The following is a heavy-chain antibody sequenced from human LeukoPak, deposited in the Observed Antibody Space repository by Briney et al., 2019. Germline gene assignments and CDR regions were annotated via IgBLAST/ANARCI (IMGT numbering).Heavy chain of an antibody. CDR3: ARGDPTGLYDY. J-gene: IGHJ4*02. D-gene: IGHD3-10*01. CDR2: INSDGSST. V-gene: IGHV3-74*01. Sequence: GGSLRLSCAASGFTFSSYWMHRVRQAPGKGLVWVSRINSDGSSTSYADSVKGRFTTSRDNAKNTLYLQMNSLRAEDTAVYYCARGDPTGLYDYWGQGTLVTVSS. CDR1: GFTFSSYW.